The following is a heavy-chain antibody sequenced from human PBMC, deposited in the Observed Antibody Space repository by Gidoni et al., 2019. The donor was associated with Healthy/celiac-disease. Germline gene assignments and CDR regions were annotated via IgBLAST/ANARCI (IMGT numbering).Heavy chain of an antibody. CDR1: GFTFSSYE. Sequence: EVKLVESGGGLVQPGGSLRLSCAASGFTFSSYEMHWVRQAPGKGLEWVSYISSSGSTIYYADSVKGRFTISRDNAKNSLYLQMNSLGAEDTAVYYCARVVPTSYGMDVWGQGTTVTVSS. CDR2: ISSSGSTI. V-gene: IGHV3-48*03. D-gene: IGHD5-12*01. J-gene: IGHJ6*02. CDR3: ARVVPTSYGMDV.